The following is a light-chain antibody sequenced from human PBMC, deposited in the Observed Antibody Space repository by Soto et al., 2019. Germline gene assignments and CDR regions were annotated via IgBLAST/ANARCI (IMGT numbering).Light chain of an antibody. CDR1: SSDVGGYNY. Sequence: QSVLTQPPSASGSPGQSVTISCTGTSSDVGGYNYVSWYQQHPGKATKLMIYEVSKRPSGVPDRFSGSKSGNTASLTVSVLQAEDEADYYCSSYAGSNNVLGTGTKVTVL. CDR3: SSYAGSNNV. J-gene: IGLJ1*01. V-gene: IGLV2-8*01. CDR2: EVS.